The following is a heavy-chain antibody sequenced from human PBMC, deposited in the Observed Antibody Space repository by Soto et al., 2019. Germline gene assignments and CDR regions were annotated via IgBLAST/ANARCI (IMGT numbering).Heavy chain of an antibody. CDR2: ISGSSSYI. Sequence: PGGSLRLSCAASGFTFSRYSINWVRQAPGKGLEWVSSISGSSSYIYYADSVKGRFTISRDNAKNSLYLQMNSLRVEDTAVYYCASDNPYCSIISCYLDYWGQGTLVTVSS. CDR3: ASDNPYCSIISCYLDY. V-gene: IGHV3-21*01. J-gene: IGHJ4*02. CDR1: GFTFSRYS. D-gene: IGHD2-2*01.